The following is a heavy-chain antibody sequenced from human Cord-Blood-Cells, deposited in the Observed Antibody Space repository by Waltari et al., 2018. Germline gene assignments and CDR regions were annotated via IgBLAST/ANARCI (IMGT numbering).Heavy chain of an antibody. CDR1: GFSLSTSGMR. Sequence: QVTLKESGPALVKPTQTLTLTCTFSGFSLSTSGMRVSWIRQPPGKALEWLARIDWDDDKFYSTSLKTRLTISKDTSKNQVVLTMTNMDPVDTATYYCARISGYQLLYAYYYYYYMDVWGKGTTVTVSS. J-gene: IGHJ6*03. V-gene: IGHV2-70*04. D-gene: IGHD2-2*02. CDR3: ARISGYQLLYAYYYYYYMDV. CDR2: IDWDDDK.